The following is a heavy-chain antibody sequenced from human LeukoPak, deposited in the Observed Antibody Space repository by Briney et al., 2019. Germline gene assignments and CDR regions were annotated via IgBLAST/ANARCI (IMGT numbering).Heavy chain of an antibody. D-gene: IGHD4-23*01. CDR3: ARDNSNDAFDI. J-gene: IGHJ3*02. Sequence: ETLSLTCTVSGGSISRYYWSWIRQPPGKGLEWIGYISYSGSTNYNPSLKSRVTISVDTSKNQFSLKLSSVTAADTAVYYCARDNSNDAFDIWGQGTMVTVSS. CDR2: ISYSGST. CDR1: GGSISRYY. V-gene: IGHV4-59*01.